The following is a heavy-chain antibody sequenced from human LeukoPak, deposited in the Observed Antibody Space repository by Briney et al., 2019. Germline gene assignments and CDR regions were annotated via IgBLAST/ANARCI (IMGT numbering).Heavy chain of an antibody. CDR1: GGTFSSYA. D-gene: IGHD5-18*01. V-gene: IGHV1-69*06. J-gene: IGHJ5*02. Sequence: GSSVKVSCKASGGTFSSYAISWVRQAPGQGLEWMGGIIPIFGTANYAQKFQGRVTITADKSTSTAYMAPSSLRSEDTAVYYCARDHSRGPYNSFDPWGQGTLVTVSS. CDR2: IIPIFGTA. CDR3: ARDHSRGPYNSFDP.